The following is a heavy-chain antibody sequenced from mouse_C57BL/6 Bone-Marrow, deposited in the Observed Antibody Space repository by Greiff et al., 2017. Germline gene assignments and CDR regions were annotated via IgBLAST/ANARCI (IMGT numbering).Heavy chain of an antibody. Sequence: QVHVKQSGAELARPGASVKLSCKASGYTFTSYGISWVKQRTGQGLEWIGEIYPRSGNTYYNEKFKGKATLTADKSSSTAYMELRSLTSEDSAVYFCARENYASRGLDYWGQGTSVTVSS. CDR1: GYTFTSYG. CDR2: IYPRSGNT. J-gene: IGHJ4*01. V-gene: IGHV1-81*01. CDR3: ARENYASRGLDY. D-gene: IGHD1-1*01.